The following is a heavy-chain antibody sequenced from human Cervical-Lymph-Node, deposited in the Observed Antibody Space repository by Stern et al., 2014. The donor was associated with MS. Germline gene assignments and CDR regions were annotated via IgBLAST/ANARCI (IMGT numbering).Heavy chain of an antibody. Sequence: SGPTLVKPTQTLTLTCTFSGFSLNTLGVGVGRIRQPPGKALEWLALIYWDDNKSYSPSLKSRLSITKDTSKNQVVLTMSNVDPVDTATYSCAHTFIRLGELSSPPFDSWGQGTLVTVSS. V-gene: IGHV2-5*02. D-gene: IGHD3-16*02. J-gene: IGHJ4*02. CDR1: GFSLNTLGVG. CDR2: IYWDDNK. CDR3: AHTFIRLGELSSPPFDS.